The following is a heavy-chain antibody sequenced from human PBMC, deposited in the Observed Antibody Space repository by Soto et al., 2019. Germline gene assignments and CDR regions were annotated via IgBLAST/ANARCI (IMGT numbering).Heavy chain of an antibody. Sequence: PSETLSLTCSVSGDSINSDNYYWGWIRQPPGKGLEWIGSIYYRGNTYYNPSLKTRVTISLDKSKSPFSLKLNSVTAADSAVYFCARLEGLATISYYFDYWGQGTQVTVSS. CDR2: IYYRGNT. D-gene: IGHD3-9*01. CDR1: GDSINSDNYY. J-gene: IGHJ4*02. V-gene: IGHV4-39*01. CDR3: ARLEGLATISYYFDY.